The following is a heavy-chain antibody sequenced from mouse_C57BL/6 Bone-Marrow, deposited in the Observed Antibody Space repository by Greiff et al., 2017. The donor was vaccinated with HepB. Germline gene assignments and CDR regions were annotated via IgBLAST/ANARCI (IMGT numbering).Heavy chain of an antibody. CDR1: GYTFTSYW. V-gene: IGHV1-59*01. CDR3: VWGPFLPYYAMDY. Sequence: QVQLQQPGAELVRPGTSVKLSCKASGYTFTSYWMHWVKQRPGQGLEWIGVIDPSDSYTNYNQKFKGKATLTVDTSSSTAYMQLSSLTSEDSAVYYCVWGPFLPYYAMDYWGQGTSVTVSS. CDR2: IDPSDSYT. J-gene: IGHJ4*01.